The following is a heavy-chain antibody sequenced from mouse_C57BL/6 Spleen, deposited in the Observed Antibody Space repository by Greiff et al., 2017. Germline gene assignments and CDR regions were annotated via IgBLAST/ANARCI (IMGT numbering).Heavy chain of an antibody. CDR1: GFNIKDDY. J-gene: IGHJ4*01. CDR3: TTPYDYEAMDY. V-gene: IGHV14-4*01. CDR2: IDPENGDT. D-gene: IGHD2-4*01. Sequence: EVKLQESGAELVRPGASVKLSCTASGFNIKDDYMHWVKQRPEQGLEWIGWIDPENGDTEYASKFQGKATITADTSSNTAYLQLGSLTSEDTAVYYCTTPYDYEAMDYWGQGTSVTVSS.